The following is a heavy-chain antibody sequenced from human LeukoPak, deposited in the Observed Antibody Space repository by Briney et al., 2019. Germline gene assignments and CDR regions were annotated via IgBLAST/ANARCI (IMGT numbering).Heavy chain of an antibody. J-gene: IGHJ3*02. CDR2: IYYSGST. Sequence: SETLSLTCTVSGGSISSYYWSWIQQPPGKGLEWIGYIYYSGSTNYNPSLKSRVTISVDTSKNQFSLQLNSVTPEDMAVYYCASGGAKDAFDIWGQGTMVTVSS. V-gene: IGHV4-59*12. CDR1: GGSISSYY. D-gene: IGHD3-16*01. CDR3: ASGGAKDAFDI.